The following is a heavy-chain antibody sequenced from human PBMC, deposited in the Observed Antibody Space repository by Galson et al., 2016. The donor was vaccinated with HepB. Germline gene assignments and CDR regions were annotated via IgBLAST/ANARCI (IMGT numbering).Heavy chain of an antibody. D-gene: IGHD3-3*01. CDR1: GLISSSYA. V-gene: IGHV3-64D*06. CDR3: VKADFDFWSGYQSYGLDV. CDR2: ISTNGYSR. Sequence: SLRLSCAASGLISSSYAMFWVRQAPGKGLQYVSAISTNGYSRYYPDYVKGRFTISRENSKNTLYLQISSVRPEDTAVYYCVKADFDFWSGYQSYGLDVWGQGTTVTVSS. J-gene: IGHJ6*01.